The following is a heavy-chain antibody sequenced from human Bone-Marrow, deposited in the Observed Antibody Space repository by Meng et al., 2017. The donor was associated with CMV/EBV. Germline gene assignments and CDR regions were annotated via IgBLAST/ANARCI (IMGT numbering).Heavy chain of an antibody. CDR1: GYTFITYY. J-gene: IGHJ3*01. D-gene: IGHD3-22*01. Sequence: ASVKVSCKASGYTFITYYIHWVRQAPGQGLEWMGRISPDGGTTTYSQKFQGGVTLTSDTSTNTVYMELSRLRYEDTAVYYCARDLVGYDAFDVWGQGTMVTVSS. CDR3: ARDLVGYDAFDV. V-gene: IGHV1-46*01. CDR2: ISPDGGTT.